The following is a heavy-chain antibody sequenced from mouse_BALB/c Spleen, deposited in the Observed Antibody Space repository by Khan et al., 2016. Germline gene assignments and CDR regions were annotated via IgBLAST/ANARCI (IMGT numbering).Heavy chain of an antibody. CDR3: ARSIHYSGYVAY. D-gene: IGHD1-2*01. V-gene: IGHV5-12*02. J-gene: IGHJ3*01. Sequence: EVQLVESGGGLVQPGGSLKLSCATSGFTFSDYYMYWVRQTPEKRLEWVAYISNGGGSTYYPDTVKGRFTISRDNAKNTLYLQMSRLKSEDTAMYYCARSIHYSGYVAYWGQGTLVTVSA. CDR1: GFTFSDYY. CDR2: ISNGGGST.